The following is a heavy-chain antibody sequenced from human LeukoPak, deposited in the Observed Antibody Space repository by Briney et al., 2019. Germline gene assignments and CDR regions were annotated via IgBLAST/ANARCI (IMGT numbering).Heavy chain of an antibody. CDR2: ISSSGGST. V-gene: IGHV3-23*01. CDR3: AKDNYSSSTELDY. J-gene: IGHJ4*02. D-gene: IGHD6-6*01. Sequence: PGGSLRLSCAASGFTFSSYAMAWVRQAPGKGLEWVSGISSSGGSTYFADAVKGRFTISRDNSKNTLYLQMNSLRAEDTAVYYCAKDNYSSSTELDYWGQGTLVIVSS. CDR1: GFTFSSYA.